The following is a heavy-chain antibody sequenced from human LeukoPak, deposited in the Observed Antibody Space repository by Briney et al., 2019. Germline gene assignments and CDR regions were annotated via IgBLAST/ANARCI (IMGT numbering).Heavy chain of an antibody. CDR1: GFTFRNYG. CDR2: IRDDENYK. CDR3: ATRGEYGDYVSRY. Sequence: PGGSLRLSCAASGFTFRNYGMHWVRQAPGKGLEWVSLIRDDENYKYYADSVKGRFTVSRDNSKNTLYLQMNSLRAADTAMYYCATRGEYGDYVSRYWGQGTMVIVSS. V-gene: IGHV3-30*02. J-gene: IGHJ4*02. D-gene: IGHD4-17*01.